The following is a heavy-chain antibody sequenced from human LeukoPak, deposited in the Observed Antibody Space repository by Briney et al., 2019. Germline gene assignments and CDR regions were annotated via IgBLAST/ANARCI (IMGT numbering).Heavy chain of an antibody. J-gene: IGHJ3*02. V-gene: IGHV4-59*12. CDR2: IYSSGST. Sequence: SETLSLTCTVSGGYITNYYWSWIRQPPGKGLEWIGYIYSSGSTNYNPSLKSRVTISVDTSKNQFSLKLSSVTAADTAVYYCARSYDSSGYLMGAFDIWGQGTMVTVSS. D-gene: IGHD3-22*01. CDR1: GGYITNYY. CDR3: ARSYDSSGYLMGAFDI.